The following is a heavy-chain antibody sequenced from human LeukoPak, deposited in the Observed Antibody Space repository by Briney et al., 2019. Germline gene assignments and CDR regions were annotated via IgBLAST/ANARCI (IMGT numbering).Heavy chain of an antibody. D-gene: IGHD3-16*02. J-gene: IGHJ4*02. Sequence: PSETLSLTCTVSGGSISSYYWSWIRQPPGKGLEWIGYIYYSGSTNYNPSLKSRVTISVDTSKNQFSLKLSSVTAADTAVYYCAREGDYVWGSYRPFDYWGQGTLVTVSS. CDR3: AREGDYVWGSYRPFDY. V-gene: IGHV4-59*01. CDR2: IYYSGST. CDR1: GGSISSYY.